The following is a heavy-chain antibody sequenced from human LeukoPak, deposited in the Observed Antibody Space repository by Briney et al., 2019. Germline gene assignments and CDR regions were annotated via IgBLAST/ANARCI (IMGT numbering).Heavy chain of an antibody. CDR3: ARDACVSCGGDCCHDP. CDR1: GYTFTNYG. CDR2: ISAYNGDT. Sequence: GASVKVSCKASGYTFTNYGISWVRQAHGQGLEWMALISAYNGDTRYAQKFQGRVILTTETSTTTAYMELRNLRSDDTAVYYCARDACVSCGGDCCHDPWGQGTLVTVSS. D-gene: IGHD2-21*02. V-gene: IGHV1-18*01. J-gene: IGHJ5*02.